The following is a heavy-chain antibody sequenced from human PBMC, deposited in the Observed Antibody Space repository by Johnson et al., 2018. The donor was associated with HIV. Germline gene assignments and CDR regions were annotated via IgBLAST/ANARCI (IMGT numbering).Heavy chain of an antibody. CDR1: GFTFGSYG. Sequence: QVQLVESGGGVVQPGRSLRLSCAESGFTFGSYGMHWVRQDPGKGLEWVAAIWYAGSHKTYSDSVKGRFTISRDNSTNTLYLQMNSLRAEDTAVYYCATSTASDAFDIWGQGTMVTVSS. J-gene: IGHJ3*02. D-gene: IGHD1-1*01. CDR2: IWYAGSHK. CDR3: ATSTASDAFDI. V-gene: IGHV3-33*01.